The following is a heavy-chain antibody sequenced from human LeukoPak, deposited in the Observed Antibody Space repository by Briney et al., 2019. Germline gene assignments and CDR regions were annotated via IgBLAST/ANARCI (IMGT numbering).Heavy chain of an antibody. D-gene: IGHD3-22*01. CDR2: IYHSGST. V-gene: IGHV4-38-2*01. CDR1: GYSISSGYY. Sequence: SETLSLTCAVSGYSISSGYYWGWIRQPPGKGLEWIGSIYHSGSTYYNPSLKSRVTISVDTSKNQFSLKLSSVTAADTAVYYCAKYYDNSGYPISYFDYWGQGTLVTVSS. J-gene: IGHJ4*02. CDR3: AKYYDNSGYPISYFDY.